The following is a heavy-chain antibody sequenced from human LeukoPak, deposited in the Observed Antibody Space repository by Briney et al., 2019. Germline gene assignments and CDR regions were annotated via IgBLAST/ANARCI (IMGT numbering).Heavy chain of an antibody. J-gene: IGHJ4*02. Sequence: PGGSLRLSCAASGFNFRDYYMSWIRQAPGKGLEWVSAISGSGGSTYYADSVKGRFTISRDNSKNTLYLQMNSLRAEDTAVYYCAKRGWLSNSFDYWGQGTLVTVSS. D-gene: IGHD3-22*01. CDR1: GFNFRDYY. CDR2: ISGSGGST. V-gene: IGHV3-23*01. CDR3: AKRGWLSNSFDY.